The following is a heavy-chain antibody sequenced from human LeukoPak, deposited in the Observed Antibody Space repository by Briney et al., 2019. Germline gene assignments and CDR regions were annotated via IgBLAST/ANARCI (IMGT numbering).Heavy chain of an antibody. CDR1: GGSSSSYY. CDR3: ARYSSSWSRRYFDY. CDR2: IYYSGST. J-gene: IGHJ4*02. D-gene: IGHD6-13*01. Sequence: SETLSLTCTVSGGSSSSYYWSWIRQPPGKGLEWIGYIYYSGSTNYNPSLKSRVTISVDTSKNQFSLKLSSVTAADTAVYYCARYSSSWSRRYFDYWGQGTLVTVSS. V-gene: IGHV4-59*01.